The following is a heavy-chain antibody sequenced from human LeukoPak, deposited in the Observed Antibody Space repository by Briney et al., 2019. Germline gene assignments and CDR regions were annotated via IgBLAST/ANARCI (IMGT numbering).Heavy chain of an antibody. CDR3: AGAAAGWFGGAEYFQH. Sequence: SETLSLTCAVSGGSISSGGYSWSWIRQPPGKGLEWIGYIYHSGSTYYNPSLKSRVTISVDRSKNQFSLKLSSVTAADTAVYYCAGAAAGWFGGAEYFQHWGQGTLVTVSS. D-gene: IGHD6-13*01. CDR2: IYHSGST. CDR1: GGSISSGGYS. J-gene: IGHJ1*01. V-gene: IGHV4-30-2*01.